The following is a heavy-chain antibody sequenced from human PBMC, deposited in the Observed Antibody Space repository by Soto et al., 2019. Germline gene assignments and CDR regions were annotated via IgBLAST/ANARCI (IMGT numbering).Heavy chain of an antibody. CDR1: GGTFSSYA. CDR2: IIPIFGTA. V-gene: IGHV1-69*13. J-gene: IGHJ3*02. D-gene: IGHD3-10*01. CDR3: ARFGDSSGMSGTVDAFDI. Sequence: SVKVSCKASGGTFSSYAVSWVRQAPGQGLEWMGGIIPIFGTANYAQKFQGRVTITADESTSTAYMELSSLRSEDTAVYYCARFGDSSGMSGTVDAFDIWGQGTMVTVSS.